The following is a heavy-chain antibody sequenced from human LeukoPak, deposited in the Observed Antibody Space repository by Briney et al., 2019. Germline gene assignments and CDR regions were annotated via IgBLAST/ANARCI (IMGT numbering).Heavy chain of an antibody. V-gene: IGHV4-59*01. D-gene: IGHD5-18*01. CDR1: GGSISSYY. CDR2: IYYSGST. Sequence: PSEILSLTCTVSGGSISSYYWSWIRQPPGKGLEWIGYIYYSGSTNYNPSLKSRVTISVDTSKNQFSLKLSSVTAADTAVYYCARDRGYSYGYLGAFDIWGQGTMVTVSS. J-gene: IGHJ3*02. CDR3: ARDRGYSYGYLGAFDI.